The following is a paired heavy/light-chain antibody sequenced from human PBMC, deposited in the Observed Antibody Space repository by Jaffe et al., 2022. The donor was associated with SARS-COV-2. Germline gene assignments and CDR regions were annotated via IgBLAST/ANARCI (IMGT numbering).Heavy chain of an antibody. CDR2: ISTGSHYM. J-gene: IGHJ6*02. Sequence: EVKLVESGGGLVKPGGSLRLTCAASGFTFSSYDMHWVRQAPGKGLEWVSYISTGSHYMYYADSVRDRFIVSRDNANNLLFLQMNSLRVEDSGVYYCASPPGAVTDDYELIDAYESWGQGTTVTVSS. V-gene: IGHV3-21*03. CDR1: GFTFSSYD. D-gene: IGHD6-19*01. CDR3: ASPPGAVTDDYELIDAYES.
Light chain of an antibody. CDR1: QSIRSR. Sequence: IQMTQSPSTLSASAGDRVSITCRASQSIRSRLAWYQQRPGAAPKLLIYETSVLESGVPSRFSGSGSETEFTLTISSLQPDDFATYYCQQYSSFFWTFGQGTKVEFK. CDR3: QQYSSFFWT. V-gene: IGKV1-5*03. CDR2: ETS. J-gene: IGKJ1*01.